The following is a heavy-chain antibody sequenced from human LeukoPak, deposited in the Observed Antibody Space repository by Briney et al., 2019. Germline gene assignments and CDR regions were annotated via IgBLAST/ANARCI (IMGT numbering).Heavy chain of an antibody. V-gene: IGHV4-30-4*01. CDR1: GGSISSGDYY. CDR3: ARVSSGWYPWFDY. CDR2: IYYSGST. Sequence: SQTLSLTCTVSGGSISSGDYYWSWIRQPPGKGLEWIGYIYYSGSTYYNPSLKGRVTTSVDTSKNQFSLKLSSVTAADTAVYYCARVSSGWYPWFDYWGQGNLVTVSS. J-gene: IGHJ4*02. D-gene: IGHD6-19*01.